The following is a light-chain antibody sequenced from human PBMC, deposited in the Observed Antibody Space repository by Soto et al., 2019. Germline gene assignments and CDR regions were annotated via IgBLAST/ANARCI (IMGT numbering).Light chain of an antibody. J-gene: IGKJ1*01. V-gene: IGKV1-5*03. Sequence: DIQMTQFPSTLSASVGDRVTITCRASHSISSWLAWYQQKPGKAPKLRIYKASSLESGDPSRFSGSGTGTEFTLTISSLQPDDFATYYCQQYKDYPLTFGQGTKVEIK. CDR1: HSISSW. CDR3: QQYKDYPLT. CDR2: KAS.